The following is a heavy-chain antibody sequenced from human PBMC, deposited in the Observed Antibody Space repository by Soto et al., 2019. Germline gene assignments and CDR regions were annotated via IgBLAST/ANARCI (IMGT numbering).Heavy chain of an antibody. CDR3: ASSKAYSGSPGNFDY. CDR1: GYTFTSYG. Sequence: QVQLVQSGAEVKKPGASVKVSCKASGYTFTSYGSSWVRQAPGQGLEWMGWISAYNGNTNYAQKLQGRVTMTTDTSTSTAYMELRSLRSDDTAVYYCASSKAYSGSPGNFDYWGQGTLVTVSS. V-gene: IGHV1-18*01. D-gene: IGHD1-26*01. J-gene: IGHJ4*02. CDR2: ISAYNGNT.